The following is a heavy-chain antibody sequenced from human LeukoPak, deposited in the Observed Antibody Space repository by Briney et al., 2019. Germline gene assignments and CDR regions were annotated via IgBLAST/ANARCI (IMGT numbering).Heavy chain of an antibody. Sequence: APVKVSCKVSGYTLTELSMHWVRRAPGKGLEWMGGFDPEDGETIYAQKFQGRVTMTEDTSTDTAYTELSSLRSEDTAVYYCATGPFQDSSSWYSYWGQGTLVTVSS. CDR3: ATGPFQDSSSWYSY. CDR2: FDPEDGET. V-gene: IGHV1-24*01. J-gene: IGHJ4*02. D-gene: IGHD6-13*01. CDR1: GYTLTELS.